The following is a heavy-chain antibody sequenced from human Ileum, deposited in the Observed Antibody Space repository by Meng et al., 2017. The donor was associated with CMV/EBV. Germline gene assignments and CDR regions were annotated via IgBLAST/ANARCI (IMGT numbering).Heavy chain of an antibody. V-gene: IGHV1-18*01. CDR1: GYTFTSYG. CDR3: ARAGNYNYALDS. D-gene: IGHD5-24*01. CDR2: TSVHNDNR. Sequence: ASVKVSCKASGYTFTSYGISWVRQAPGQGLEWIGWTSVHNDNRKYAQTFQDRVTMTTDTSTTTAYMEMRSLRSDDTAVYYCARAGNYNYALDSWGQGTLVTVSS. J-gene: IGHJ5*01.